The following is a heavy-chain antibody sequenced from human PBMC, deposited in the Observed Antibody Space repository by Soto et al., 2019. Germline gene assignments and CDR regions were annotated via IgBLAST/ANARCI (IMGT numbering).Heavy chain of an antibody. CDR3: GRGRLYYASMDV. CDR1: GGSFSGYY. V-gene: IGHV4-34*01. Sequence: SETLSLTYAVYGGSFSGYYWSWIRQPPGKGLEWIGEINHSGSTNYNPSLKSRDNISVDTSKNQFSLKLSSVTAADTAVYCCGRGRLYYASMDVWGQGTTVTVSS. D-gene: IGHD3-10*01. J-gene: IGHJ6*02. CDR2: INHSGST.